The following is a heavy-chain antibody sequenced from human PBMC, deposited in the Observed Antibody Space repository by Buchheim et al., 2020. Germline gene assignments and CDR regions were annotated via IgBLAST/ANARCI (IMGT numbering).Heavy chain of an antibody. J-gene: IGHJ4*02. CDR2: INHSGST. CDR1: GGSFSGYY. Sequence: QVQLQQWGAGLLKPSETLSLTCAVYGGSFSGYYWSWIRQPPGKGLEWIGEINHSGSTNYNPSLKSRVNISVDTSKNQFSLKLSSVTAADTAVYYCARGRSIAARRFFDYWGQGTL. CDR3: ARGRSIAARRFFDY. D-gene: IGHD6-6*01. V-gene: IGHV4-34*01.